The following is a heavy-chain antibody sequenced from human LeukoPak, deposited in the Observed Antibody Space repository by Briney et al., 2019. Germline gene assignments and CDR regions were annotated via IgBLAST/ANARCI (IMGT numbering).Heavy chain of an antibody. CDR2: LYNTGSTDNT. D-gene: IGHD3-10*01. CDR3: ARDFGAGSYRYGMDV. J-gene: IGHJ6*02. CDR1: GDSITNYNYH. Sequence: SETLSLTCSVSGDSITNYNYHWGWIRQPPGKGLEWIGRLYNTGSTDNTDSNPSLQSRDTISADTSMNQIFLRLTSVTAADTAVYYCARDFGAGSYRYGMDVWGQGTTVTVSS. V-gene: IGHV4-39*07.